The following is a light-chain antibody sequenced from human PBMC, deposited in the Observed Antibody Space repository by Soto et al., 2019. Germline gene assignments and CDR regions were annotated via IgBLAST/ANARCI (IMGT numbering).Light chain of an antibody. CDR2: GAA. Sequence: EIVMTQSPATLSVSPGERATLSCRASQSIGMNLARYQQRPGQAPRLLIYGAATRATGIPARFSGSGSGTDFTLPISSLQSEDFAVYFCHQSHNWPPWTFGQGTTVEIK. CDR1: QSIGMN. V-gene: IGKV3-15*01. CDR3: HQSHNWPPWT. J-gene: IGKJ1*01.